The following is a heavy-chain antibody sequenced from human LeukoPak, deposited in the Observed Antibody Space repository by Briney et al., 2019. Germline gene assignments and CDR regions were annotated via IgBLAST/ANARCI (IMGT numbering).Heavy chain of an antibody. J-gene: IGHJ3*02. CDR2: IKSKTDGGTI. V-gene: IGHV3-15*01. CDR3: TTVWNCGGDCSDAFDI. Sequence: GGSLRLSCAASGFSFRNAWMSWVRQAPGKGLEWVGRIKSKTDGGTIDYAAPVKGRFTISRDDSKNTLYLQMNSLKTEDTAVYYCTTVWNCGGDCSDAFDIWGQGTMVTVSS. CDR1: GFSFRNAW. D-gene: IGHD2-21*02.